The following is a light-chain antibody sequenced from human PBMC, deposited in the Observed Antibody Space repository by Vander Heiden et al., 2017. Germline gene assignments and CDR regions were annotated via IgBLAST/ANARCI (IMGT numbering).Light chain of an antibody. Sequence: DIKMTQSPSSLSASVGDRVTITCRASQSISSYLNWYQQKPGKAPNLLIYAASSLQSGVPSRFSGSGSGTDFTLTISILQPEDFATYYCLQCYNAPRTFGQGTKVEIK. CDR3: LQCYNAPRT. J-gene: IGKJ1*01. CDR2: AAS. CDR1: QSISSY. V-gene: IGKV1-39*01.